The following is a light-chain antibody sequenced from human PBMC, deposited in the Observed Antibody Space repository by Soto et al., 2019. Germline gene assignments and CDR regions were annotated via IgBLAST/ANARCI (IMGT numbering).Light chain of an antibody. CDR2: DVS. V-gene: IGLV2-14*03. J-gene: IGLJ1*01. CDR3: SSYRASSTTHYV. Sequence: QSALTQPASLSGSPGQSITISCTGTSSDVGGYNYVSWYQQHPGKAPKLMIYDVSNRPSGVSNRFSGSKSGNTASLTISGLQAEDEADYYCSSYRASSTTHYVFGPGTKLNVL. CDR1: SSDVGGYNY.